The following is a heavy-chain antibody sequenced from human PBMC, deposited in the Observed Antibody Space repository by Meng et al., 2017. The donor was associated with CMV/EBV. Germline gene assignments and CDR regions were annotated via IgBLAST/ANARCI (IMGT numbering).Heavy chain of an antibody. Sequence: GESLRLSCVASGFTSRTYWMSLVRQAPGKGLEWVANMNQDGSHKYYVDSVKGRFTISADNAKNSLYLQMNSLRAEDTAVYYCSKNGGWLIEHWGQGTMVTVSS. CDR2: MNQDGSHK. CDR3: SKNGGWLIEH. V-gene: IGHV3-7*01. CDR1: GFTSRTYW. J-gene: IGHJ1*01. D-gene: IGHD3-16*01.